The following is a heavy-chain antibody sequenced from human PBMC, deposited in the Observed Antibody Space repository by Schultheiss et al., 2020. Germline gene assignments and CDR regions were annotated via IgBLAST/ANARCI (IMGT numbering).Heavy chain of an antibody. CDR2: IYYSGST. Sequence: SETLSLTCTVSGGSISSSSYYWGWIRQPPGKGLEWIGSIYYSGSTYYNPSLKSRVTISVDTSKNQFSLKLSSVTAADTAVYYCARQVDYYDSSGSACYFDYWGQGTLVTVSS. CDR3: ARQVDYYDSSGSACYFDY. CDR1: GGSISSSSYY. V-gene: IGHV4-39*01. D-gene: IGHD3-22*01. J-gene: IGHJ4*02.